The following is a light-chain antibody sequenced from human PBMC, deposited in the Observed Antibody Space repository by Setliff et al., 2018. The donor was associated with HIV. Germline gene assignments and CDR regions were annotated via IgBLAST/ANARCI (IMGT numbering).Light chain of an antibody. V-gene: IGLV1-44*01. J-gene: IGLJ3*02. CDR1: TPNIASNA. CDR3: AAWDDTLNGWV. CDR2: SND. Sequence: ALTQPPSASGTPGQRVTISCSGTTPNIASNAVNWYQQFPGTAPKVLIYSNDQRPSGVPDRFSGSKSGISGSLAISGLQSADEADYYCAAWDDTLNGWVFGGGTKVTVL.